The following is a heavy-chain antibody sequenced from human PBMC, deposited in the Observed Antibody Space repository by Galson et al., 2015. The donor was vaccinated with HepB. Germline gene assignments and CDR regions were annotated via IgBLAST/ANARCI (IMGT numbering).Heavy chain of an antibody. CDR3: ARVGYMVRGLIITWFDY. Sequence: SVKVSCKASGYTFTSYGISWVRQAPGQGLEWMGWISAYNGNTNYAQKLQGRVTMTTDTSTSTAYMELRSLRSDDTAVYYCARVGYMVRGLIITWFDYWGQGTLVTVSS. D-gene: IGHD3-10*01. CDR2: ISAYNGNT. CDR1: GYTFTSYG. J-gene: IGHJ4*02. V-gene: IGHV1-18*01.